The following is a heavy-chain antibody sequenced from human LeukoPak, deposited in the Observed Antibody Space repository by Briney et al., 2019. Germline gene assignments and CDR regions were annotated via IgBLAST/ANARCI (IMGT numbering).Heavy chain of an antibody. CDR1: GFSFSGCG. J-gene: IGHJ4*02. D-gene: IGHD5-18*01. Sequence: PGGSLRLSCAASGFSFSGCGMHRVRQAPGKGLEWGAFIWYDGRDKYYADSVKGRFTISRDNSKNTLYLQMNSLSAEDTAMYYCAKDPYSYGSYFDYWGQGTLVTVSS. CDR2: IWYDGRDK. V-gene: IGHV3-30*02. CDR3: AKDPYSYGSYFDY.